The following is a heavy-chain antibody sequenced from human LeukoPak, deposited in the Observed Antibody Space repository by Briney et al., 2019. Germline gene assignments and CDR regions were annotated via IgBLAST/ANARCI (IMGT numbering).Heavy chain of an antibody. CDR2: ISGSGAST. V-gene: IGHV3-23*01. D-gene: IGHD5-24*01. J-gene: IGHJ4*02. CDR3: AKDERGMATVFFFEY. CDR1: GFTFSNYV. Sequence: GGSLRLSCAASGFTFSNYVMNWVRQAPGQGLEWVSAISGSGASTYYADSVKGRFTISRDNSKNTLFPQMNSLRAEDTAVYYCAKDERGMATVFFFEYWGQGTLVTVSS.